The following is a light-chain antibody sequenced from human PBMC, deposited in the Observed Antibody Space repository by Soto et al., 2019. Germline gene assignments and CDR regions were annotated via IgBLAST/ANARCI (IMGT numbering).Light chain of an antibody. J-gene: IGKJ1*01. CDR1: QSVDSY. Sequence: EIVLTQSPASLSLSPGERATLSCRASQSVDSYLVWYQQKPGQAPRLLIFGASNRATGIPARFSGSGSGTDFTLTVSRLEPEDFAVYYCQQYGSSLTWTFGQGTKVDIK. CDR3: QQYGSSLTWT. CDR2: GAS. V-gene: IGKV3-20*01.